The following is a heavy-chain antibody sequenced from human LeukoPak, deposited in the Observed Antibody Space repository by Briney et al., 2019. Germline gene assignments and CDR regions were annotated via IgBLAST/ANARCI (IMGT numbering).Heavy chain of an antibody. CDR3: AREMCSSTSCYLYYYYGMDV. CDR2: ISYDGSNK. CDR1: GFTFSSYA. V-gene: IGHV3-30*04. J-gene: IGHJ6*02. D-gene: IGHD2-2*01. Sequence: PGGSLRLSCAASGFTFSSYAMHWVRQAPGKGLEWVAVISYDGSNKYYADSVKSRFTISRDNSKNTLYLQMNSLRAEDTAVYYCAREMCSSTSCYLYYYYGMDVWGQGTTVTVSS.